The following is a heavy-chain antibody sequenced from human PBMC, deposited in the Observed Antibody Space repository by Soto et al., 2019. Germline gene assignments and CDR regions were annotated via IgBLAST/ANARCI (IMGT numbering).Heavy chain of an antibody. D-gene: IGHD2-15*01. CDR3: ARDQCFGGGRSCYYFDF. CDR2: ISNDGRGK. CDR1: GFTFTTYA. J-gene: IGHJ4*02. Sequence: QVQLVESGGGVVQPGRSLRLSCAASGFTFTTYAIHWVRQAPGKGLEWVAVISNDGRGKYYADSVKGRFTISRDNSKNMLYLQMNSLGSDDTAVYYCARDQCFGGGRSCYYFDFWGQGTLVTVSS. V-gene: IGHV3-30*04.